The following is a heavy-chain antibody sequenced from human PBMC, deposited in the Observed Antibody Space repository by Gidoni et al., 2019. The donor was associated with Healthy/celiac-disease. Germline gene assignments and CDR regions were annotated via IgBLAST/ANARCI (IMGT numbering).Heavy chain of an antibody. Sequence: EVQLVESGGGLVQPGRSLRLSCTASGFTFGDYAMSWVRQAPGKGLEWVGFIRSKAYGGTTEDAASVKGRFTISRDDSKSIAYLQMNSLKTEDTAVYYCTRATVTTVTTRWFDPWGQGTLVTVSS. J-gene: IGHJ5*02. V-gene: IGHV3-49*04. CDR2: IRSKAYGGTT. CDR1: GFTFGDYA. D-gene: IGHD4-17*01. CDR3: TRATVTTVTTRWFDP.